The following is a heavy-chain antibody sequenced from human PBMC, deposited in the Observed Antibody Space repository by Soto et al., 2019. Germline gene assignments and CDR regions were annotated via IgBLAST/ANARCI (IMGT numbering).Heavy chain of an antibody. J-gene: IGHJ6*02. D-gene: IGHD3-22*01. V-gene: IGHV4-31*03. Sequence: QVQLQESGPGLVKPSQTLSLTCSVSGRSISSVDYYWTWIRQHPGKGLEWIGYIHYSGRTYYNLSLKSRLMISVVTPNNHFSLKLSSVTAADTAVYYCASSYYDSSPYYFYGMGVWGRGTTVTVSS. CDR1: GRSISSVDYY. CDR2: IHYSGRT. CDR3: ASSYYDSSPYYFYGMGV.